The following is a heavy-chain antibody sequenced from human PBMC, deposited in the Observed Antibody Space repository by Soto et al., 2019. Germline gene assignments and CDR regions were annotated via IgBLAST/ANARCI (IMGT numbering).Heavy chain of an antibody. CDR3: GRVQGGQRANWFDP. CDR2: IILIFGTA. CDR1: GGTFSSYA. V-gene: IGHV1-69*12. Sequence: QVQLVQSGAEVKKPGSSVKVSCKASGGTFSSYAISWVRQAPGQGLEWMGGIILIFGTANYAQKFQSRVTTTAGEYTRTAYRERSSQGSEDTDLYYCGRVQGGQRANWFDPWGQGTLVTVSS. J-gene: IGHJ5*02. D-gene: IGHD6-25*01.